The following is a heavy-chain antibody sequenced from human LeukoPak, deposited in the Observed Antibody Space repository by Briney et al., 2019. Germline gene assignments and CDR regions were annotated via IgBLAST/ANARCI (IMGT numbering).Heavy chain of an antibody. D-gene: IGHD2/OR15-2a*01. CDR2: IYYSGST. Sequence: SETLSLTCTVSGGSISSYYWSWIRQPPGKGLEWIGYIYYSGSTNYNPSLKSRVTISVDTSKNQFSLKLSSVTAADTAVYYCARGRYFQYYYYGMDVWGQGTTVTVSS. J-gene: IGHJ6*02. CDR3: ARGRYFQYYYYGMDV. V-gene: IGHV4-59*12. CDR1: GGSISSYY.